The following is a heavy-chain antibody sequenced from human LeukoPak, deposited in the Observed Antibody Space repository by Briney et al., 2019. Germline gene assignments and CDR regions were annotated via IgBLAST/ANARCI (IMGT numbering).Heavy chain of an antibody. CDR1: GYTFTSHG. Sequence: GASVKVSCKASGYTFTSHGLRWARQASGQGLEWMGWISIYSGNTNYAQKFQDRISMTTDASTSTAYMELSSLRSEDTAVYYCARGGYSYGKYAFDIWGQGTMVTVSS. D-gene: IGHD5-18*01. CDR3: ARGGYSYGKYAFDI. CDR2: ISIYSGNT. J-gene: IGHJ3*02. V-gene: IGHV1-18*01.